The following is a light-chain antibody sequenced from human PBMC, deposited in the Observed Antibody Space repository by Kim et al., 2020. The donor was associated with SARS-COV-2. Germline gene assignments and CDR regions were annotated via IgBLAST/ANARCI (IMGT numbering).Light chain of an antibody. CDR3: AAWDDRLNGYV. CDR2: YDD. V-gene: IGLV1-36*01. CDR1: SSNTGNNP. Sequence: RHRVTISCSGSSSNTGNNPVNWHHQLPGKAPKLLLYYDDLLPAGVSDRFSGSKSGTAASLAISGLQSEDEADYYCAAWDDRLNGYVFGTGTKVTVL. J-gene: IGLJ1*01.